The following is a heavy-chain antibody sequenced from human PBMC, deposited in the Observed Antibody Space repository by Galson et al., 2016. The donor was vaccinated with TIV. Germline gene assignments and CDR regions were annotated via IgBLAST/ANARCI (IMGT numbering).Heavy chain of an antibody. Sequence: SVKVSCKASGYTFTGYYIHWVRQAPGQGLEWMGWINPSSGGTNYAQKFQGRVTMTRDASISTAYMELTRLRSEDTAVYYCARGPYYYGSGSEENWGQGTLVTVSS. CDR1: GYTFTGYY. V-gene: IGHV1-2*02. D-gene: IGHD3-10*01. CDR3: ARGPYYYGSGSEEN. CDR2: INPSSGGT. J-gene: IGHJ4*02.